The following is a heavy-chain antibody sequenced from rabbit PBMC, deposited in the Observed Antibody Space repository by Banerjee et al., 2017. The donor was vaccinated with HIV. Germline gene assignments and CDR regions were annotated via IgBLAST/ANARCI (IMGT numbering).Heavy chain of an antibody. CDR2: INAGSYGTT. V-gene: IGHV1S45*01. CDR3: ARRAGVIGWNFNL. CDR1: GFALSSSYY. Sequence: QEQLEESGGGLVKPEGSLTLTCKASGFALSSSYYMCWVRQAPGKGLEWIACINAGSYGTTYYASWAKGRFTITRSTSLNTVTLQLNSLTAADTATYFCARRAGVIGWNFNLWGQGTLVTVS. D-gene: IGHD1-1*01. J-gene: IGHJ4*01.